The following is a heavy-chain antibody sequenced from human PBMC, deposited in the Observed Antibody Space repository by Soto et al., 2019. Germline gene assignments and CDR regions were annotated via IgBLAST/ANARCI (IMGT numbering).Heavy chain of an antibody. J-gene: IGHJ4*02. Sequence: EVQLVESGGGLVQPGGSLRLSCAASGFTVSSNYMSWVRQAPGKGLELVSVIYSGGSTYYADSVKGRFTISRDNSKNTLYLQMNSLRAEDTAVYYCARDRGGYNSYYFDYWGQGTLVTVSS. CDR1: GFTVSSNY. V-gene: IGHV3-66*01. CDR3: ARDRGGYNSYYFDY. CDR2: IYSGGST. D-gene: IGHD5-12*01.